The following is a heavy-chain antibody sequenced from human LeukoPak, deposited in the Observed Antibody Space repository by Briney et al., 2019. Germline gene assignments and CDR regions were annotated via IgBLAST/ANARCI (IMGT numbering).Heavy chain of an antibody. D-gene: IGHD3-22*01. CDR2: IYPGDSDT. CDR1: GYSFTSYW. V-gene: IGHV5-51*01. Sequence: GESLKISCKGSGYSFTSYWIGWVRQMPGKGLEWMGIIYPGDSDTRYSPSFQGQVTISADKSISTAYLQWSSLKASDTAMYYCARLPRSNYYDGAGMDVWGQGTTVTVSS. J-gene: IGHJ6*02. CDR3: ARLPRSNYYDGAGMDV.